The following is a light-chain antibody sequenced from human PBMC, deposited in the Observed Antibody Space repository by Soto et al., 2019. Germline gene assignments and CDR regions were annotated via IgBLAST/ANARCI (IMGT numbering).Light chain of an antibody. J-gene: IGKJ5*01. CDR2: DAS. Sequence: VLTQSPGTLSLSPGERATLSCRASQSVSSNLAWYQQKPGLAHTLLISDASSRASGVPERFTGGGSGTDFTLTIRRLEPEDFALYYCQQYAVSPITFGQGTRLEIK. V-gene: IGKV3-20*01. CDR1: QSVSSN. CDR3: QQYAVSPIT.